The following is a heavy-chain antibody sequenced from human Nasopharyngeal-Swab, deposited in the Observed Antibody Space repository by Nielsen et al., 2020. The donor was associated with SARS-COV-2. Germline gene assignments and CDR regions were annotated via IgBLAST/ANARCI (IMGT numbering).Heavy chain of an antibody. V-gene: IGHV3-30*18. Sequence: GESLKISCAASGLTFSSYGMHWVRQAPGKGLEWVAVISYEGSNEYYADSVKGRFTISRDNSKKTLHLQMNSLRAEDTAVYYCAKDLGSSWPNSDYYYGMDVWGQGTTVTVS. CDR3: AKDLGSSWPNSDYYYGMDV. D-gene: IGHD6-13*01. CDR2: ISYEGSNE. J-gene: IGHJ6*02. CDR1: GLTFSSYG.